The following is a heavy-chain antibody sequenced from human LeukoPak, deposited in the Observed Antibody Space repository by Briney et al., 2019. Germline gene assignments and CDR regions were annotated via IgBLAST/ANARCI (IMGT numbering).Heavy chain of an antibody. CDR2: ISTYNGNT. V-gene: IGHV1-18*04. Sequence: LVASVKVSCKASAYTFTGYYMHWVRQAPGQGLEWLGWISTYNGNTHYAQKLQGRVTMTTDTSTTTAYMELRSLRSDDTAVYYCARDYRTGFDYWGQGTLVTVSS. J-gene: IGHJ4*02. CDR3: ARDYRTGFDY. D-gene: IGHD7-27*01. CDR1: AYTFTGYY.